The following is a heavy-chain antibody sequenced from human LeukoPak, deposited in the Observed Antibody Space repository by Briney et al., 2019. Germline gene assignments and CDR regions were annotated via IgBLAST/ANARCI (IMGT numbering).Heavy chain of an antibody. CDR2: IYTSGST. J-gene: IGHJ5*02. CDR1: GGSISSYY. Sequence: SETLSLTCTVSGGSISSYYWSWIRQPAGKGLEWIGRIYTSGSTNYNPSLKSRVTMSVDTSKNQFSLKLSSVTAADTAVYYCAREGIQLRFNWFDPWGQGTLVTVSS. CDR3: AREGIQLRFNWFDP. D-gene: IGHD5-18*01. V-gene: IGHV4-4*07.